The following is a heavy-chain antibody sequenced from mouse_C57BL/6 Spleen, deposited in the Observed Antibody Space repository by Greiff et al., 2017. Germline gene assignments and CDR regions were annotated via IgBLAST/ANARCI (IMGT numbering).Heavy chain of an antibody. CDR2: ILPGSGST. CDR1: GYTFTGYW. CDR3: ARGYYGSGFAY. V-gene: IGHV1-9*01. Sequence: QVQLKQSGAELMKPGASVKLSCKATGYTFTGYWIEWVKQRPGHGLEWIGEILPGSGSTNYNEKFKGKATFTADTSSNTAYMQLSSLTTEASAIYDCARGYYGSGFAYWGQGTLVTVSA. J-gene: IGHJ3*01. D-gene: IGHD1-1*01.